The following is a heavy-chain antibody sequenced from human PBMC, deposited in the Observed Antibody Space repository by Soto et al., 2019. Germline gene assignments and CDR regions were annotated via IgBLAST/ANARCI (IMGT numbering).Heavy chain of an antibody. D-gene: IGHD5-12*01. CDR1: GFTFSSYA. Sequence: EVQLLESGGGLVQPGGSLRLSCAASGFTFSSYAMSWVRQAPGKGLEWVSAISGSGGSTYYADSVKGRFTISRDNSKNTLYLQMNSLRAEDTAVYYCAKDRERVYSGYDYYYYGMDVWGQGTTVTVSS. V-gene: IGHV3-23*01. J-gene: IGHJ6*02. CDR2: ISGSGGST. CDR3: AKDRERVYSGYDYYYYGMDV.